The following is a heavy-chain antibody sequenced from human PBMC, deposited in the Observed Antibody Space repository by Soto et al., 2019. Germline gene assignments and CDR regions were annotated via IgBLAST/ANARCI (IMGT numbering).Heavy chain of an antibody. D-gene: IGHD5-18*01. CDR3: ARGGYNYGYNY. CDR2: IYYSGST. CDR1: GGSISSGDYY. Sequence: PSETLSLTCSVSGGSISSGDYYWSWIRQPPGKGLEWIGYIYYSGSTYYNPSLKSRVTISVDTSKSQFSLKLSSVTAADTAVYYCARGGYNYGYNYWGQGTLVTVSS. V-gene: IGHV4-30-4*01. J-gene: IGHJ4*02.